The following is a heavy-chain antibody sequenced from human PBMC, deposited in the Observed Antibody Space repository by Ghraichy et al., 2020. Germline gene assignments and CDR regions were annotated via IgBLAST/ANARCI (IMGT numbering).Heavy chain of an antibody. J-gene: IGHJ6*02. CDR2: IFSNDEK. V-gene: IGHV2-26*01. Sequence: SGPTLVKPTETLTLTCTVSGFSLSNARMGVSWIRQPPGKALEWLAHIFSNDEKSYSTSLKSRLTISKDTSKSQVVLTMTNMDPVDTATYYCARIHYDFWSGFVYYYGMDVWGQGTTVTVSS. D-gene: IGHD3-3*01. CDR1: GFSLSNARMG. CDR3: ARIHYDFWSGFVYYYGMDV.